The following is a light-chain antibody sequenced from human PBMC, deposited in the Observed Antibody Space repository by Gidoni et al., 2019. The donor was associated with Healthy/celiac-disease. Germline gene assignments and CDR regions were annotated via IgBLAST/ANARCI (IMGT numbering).Light chain of an antibody. CDR1: QSISSW. CDR3: QQYNSSPWT. Sequence: DIQMTQSPSTLSASVGDRVTITCRASQSISSWLAWYQQKPGKALKLLIYDASSLESGVPSRFSVSGSGTEFTLTISSLQPDDFATYYCQQYNSSPWTFGQGTKVEIK. V-gene: IGKV1-5*01. CDR2: DAS. J-gene: IGKJ1*01.